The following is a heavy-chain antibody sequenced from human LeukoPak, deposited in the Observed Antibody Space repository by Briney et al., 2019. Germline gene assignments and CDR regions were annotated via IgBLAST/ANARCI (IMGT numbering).Heavy chain of an antibody. CDR1: GFTFSSYA. D-gene: IGHD1-7*01. CDR3: ARETGTTRAFDI. V-gene: IGHV3-30*01. J-gene: IGHJ3*02. Sequence: GRSLRLSCAASGFTFSSYAMHWVRQAPGKGREWVAVISYDGSNKYYADSVKGRFTISRDNSKNTLYLQMNSLRAEDTAVYYCARETGTTRAFDIWGQGTMVTVSS. CDR2: ISYDGSNK.